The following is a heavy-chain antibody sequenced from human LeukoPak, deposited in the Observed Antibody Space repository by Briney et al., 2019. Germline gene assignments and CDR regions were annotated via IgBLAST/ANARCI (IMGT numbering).Heavy chain of an antibody. J-gene: IGHJ4*02. CDR3: ARVSSGWHTNFDY. CDR2: IIPIFGTA. Sequence: ASVKVSCKASGGTFSSYAISWVRQAPGQGLEWMGGIIPIFGTANYAQKFQGRVTITRDTSASTAYMELRSLRSDDTAVYYCARVSSGWHTNFDYWGQGTLVTVSS. D-gene: IGHD6-19*01. CDR1: GGTFSSYA. V-gene: IGHV1-69*05.